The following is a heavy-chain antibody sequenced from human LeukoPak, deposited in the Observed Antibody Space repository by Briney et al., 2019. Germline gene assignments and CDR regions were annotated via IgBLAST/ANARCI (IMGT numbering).Heavy chain of an antibody. D-gene: IGHD3-16*02. CDR2: IYPGDSDT. CDR3: ARTSYDYVWGSYRSNFDY. Sequence: GESLKISCKGSGYSFTSYWNGWVRQMPGKGLEWMGIIYPGDSDTRYSPSFQGQVTISADKSISTAYLQWSSLKASDTAMYYCARTSYDYVWGSYRSNFDYWGQGTLVTVSS. V-gene: IGHV5-51*01. CDR1: GYSFTSYW. J-gene: IGHJ4*02.